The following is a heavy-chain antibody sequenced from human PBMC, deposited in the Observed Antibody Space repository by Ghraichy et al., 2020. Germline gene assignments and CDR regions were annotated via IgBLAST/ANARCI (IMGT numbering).Heavy chain of an antibody. CDR3: TIDNWRYYYGMDV. D-gene: IGHD3-3*01. Sequence: GGSLRLSCAASGFTFSNAWMSWVHQAPGKGLEWVGHIKSKADGETTDYAAPVKGRSTISRDDSKNTLYLQMNSLKTEDTAVYYCTIDNWRYYYGMDVWGQGTTVTVSS. CDR2: IKSKADGETT. J-gene: IGHJ6*02. V-gene: IGHV3-15*01. CDR1: GFTFSNAW.